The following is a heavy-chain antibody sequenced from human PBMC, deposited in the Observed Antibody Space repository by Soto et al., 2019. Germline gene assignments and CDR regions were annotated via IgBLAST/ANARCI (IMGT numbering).Heavy chain of an antibody. V-gene: IGHV3-48*01. CDR3: ARDVQNTAIGIDY. CDR1: GFTFSSYS. J-gene: IGHJ4*02. Sequence: EVQLVESGGGLVQPGGSLRLSCAASGFTFSSYSMNWVRQAPGKGLEWVSYISSSSSTIYYADSVKGRFTISRDNAKNSLYLQMNSLRAEDTAVYYCARDVQNTAIGIDYWGQGTLVTVSS. CDR2: ISSSSSTI. D-gene: IGHD2-21*02.